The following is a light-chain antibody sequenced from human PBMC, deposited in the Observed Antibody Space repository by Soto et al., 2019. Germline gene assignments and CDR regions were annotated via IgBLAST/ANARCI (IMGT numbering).Light chain of an antibody. J-gene: IGKJ1*01. V-gene: IGKV3-11*01. CDR3: QQYNNSPPRT. Sequence: EIVLTQSPATLSLSPGERATLSCRASQSVSSYLLWYQQKPGQAPRLLIYDASNRASGTPARFSGSGSWTDFTLTISRLEPEDFAVYYCQQYNNSPPRTFGQGTKVDIK. CDR1: QSVSSY. CDR2: DAS.